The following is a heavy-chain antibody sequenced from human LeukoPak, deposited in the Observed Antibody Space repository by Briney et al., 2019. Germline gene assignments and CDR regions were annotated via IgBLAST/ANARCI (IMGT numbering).Heavy chain of an antibody. J-gene: IGHJ4*02. Sequence: PSETLSLTCDVSGGSVTSTNWWTWVRQPPGRGLEWVGEVHLGGRTNYNPSLKSRLIMSVDLPENHISLKLTSVTAADTAVYYCAREGGFYRPLDYSGQGTLVTVSS. CDR2: VHLGGRT. V-gene: IGHV4-4*02. D-gene: IGHD3-3*01. CDR3: AREGGFYRPLDY. CDR1: GGSVTSTNW.